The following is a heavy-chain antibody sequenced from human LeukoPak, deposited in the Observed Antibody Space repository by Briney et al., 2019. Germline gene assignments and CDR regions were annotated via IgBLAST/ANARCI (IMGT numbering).Heavy chain of an antibody. J-gene: IGHJ4*02. V-gene: IGHV3-23*01. Sequence: GGSLRLSCVVSGITLSNYGMSWVRQAPGKGLEWVSGISGGGGGTNYADSVKGRFTISRDNAQDSLYLQMNSLYYCARDRGYSNFDYWGQGTLLPVSS. CDR3: NFDY. D-gene: IGHD5-12*01. CDR1: GITLSNYG. CDR2: ISGGGGGT.